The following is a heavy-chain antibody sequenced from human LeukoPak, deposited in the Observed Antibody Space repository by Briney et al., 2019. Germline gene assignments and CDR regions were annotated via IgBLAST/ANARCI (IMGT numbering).Heavy chain of an antibody. J-gene: IGHJ4*02. CDR2: IYYSGST. Sequence: SQTLPLTCTVSGGSISSGDYYWSWIRQPPGKGLEWIGYIYYSGSTYYNPSLKSRVTISVDTSKNQFSLKLSSVTAADTAVYYCATQLPEIAAAGTFDYWGQGTLVTVSS. CDR1: GGSISSGDYY. D-gene: IGHD6-13*01. V-gene: IGHV4-30-4*08. CDR3: ATQLPEIAAAGTFDY.